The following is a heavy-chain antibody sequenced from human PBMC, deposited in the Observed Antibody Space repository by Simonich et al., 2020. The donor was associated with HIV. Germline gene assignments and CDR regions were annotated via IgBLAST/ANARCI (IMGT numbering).Heavy chain of an antibody. J-gene: IGHJ6*02. CDR1: GFTFSSYE. V-gene: IGHV3-48*03. Sequence: EVQLVESGGGLVQPGGSLRLSCAASGFTFSSYEMNWVRQAPGKGLEGVSYIRSSGNTIYNADSWKGRFTISRDNAKNSLYLQMNSLRAEDTAVYYCARDLEGSGGYVRYYYGMDVWGQGTTVTVSS. D-gene: IGHD6-19*01. CDR2: IRSSGNTI. CDR3: ARDLEGSGGYVRYYYGMDV.